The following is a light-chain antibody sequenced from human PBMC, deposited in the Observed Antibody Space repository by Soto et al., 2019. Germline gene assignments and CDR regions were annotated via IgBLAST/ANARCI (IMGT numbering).Light chain of an antibody. Sequence: EIVLTQSPGTLSLSPGERATLSCRASQSVSSSYLAWYQQRPGQAPRLLIYGSSSRATGIPDRFSGGGSGTDFTLTISRLETFYFSGYYCQQYYTTTTFGQGPK. CDR2: GSS. V-gene: IGKV3-20*01. CDR3: QQYYTTTT. CDR1: QSVSSSY. J-gene: IGKJ1*01.